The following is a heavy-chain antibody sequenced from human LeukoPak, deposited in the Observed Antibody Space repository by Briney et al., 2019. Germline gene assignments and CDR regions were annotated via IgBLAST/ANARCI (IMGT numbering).Heavy chain of an antibody. J-gene: IGHJ4*02. D-gene: IGHD5-12*01. CDR2: ISGSGGST. V-gene: IGHV3-23*01. CDR1: VFTFSSYA. Sequence: PGGSLRLSCAASVFTFSSYAMSWVRQAPGKGLEWVSAISGSGGSTYYADSVKGRFTISRDNSKNTLYLQMNSLRAEDTAVYYCAKDPEWLRPTAIDYWGLGTLVTVSS. CDR3: AKDPEWLRPTAIDY.